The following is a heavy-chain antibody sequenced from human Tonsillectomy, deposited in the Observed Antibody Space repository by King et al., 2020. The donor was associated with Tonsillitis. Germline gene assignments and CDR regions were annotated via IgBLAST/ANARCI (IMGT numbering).Heavy chain of an antibody. CDR1: GGSIRSYY. Sequence: VQLQESGPGLVKPSETLSLTCTVSGGSIRSYYWSWIRQPPGKGLEWIGYIYYSGSTNYNPSLKSRVTISVDTSKNQFSLKLSSVTAADTAVYYCARAGPWYDSSEDYWGQGTLVTVSS. CDR2: IYYSGST. CDR3: ARAGPWYDSSEDY. V-gene: IGHV4-59*01. D-gene: IGHD3-22*01. J-gene: IGHJ4*02.